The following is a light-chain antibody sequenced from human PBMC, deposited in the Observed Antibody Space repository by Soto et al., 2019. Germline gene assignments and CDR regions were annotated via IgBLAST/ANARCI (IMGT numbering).Light chain of an antibody. J-gene: IGKJ4*01. CDR1: QSVSSY. CDR2: DAS. V-gene: IGKV3-11*01. Sequence: EIVLTQSPATLSLSPGDRGTLSCRASQSVSSYLAWYQQKPGQAPRLLIYDASNRATGIPARFSGSGSGTDFTLTITTLEPEDFAVYYCQQRSNWPSTFGGGTKVEIK. CDR3: QQRSNWPST.